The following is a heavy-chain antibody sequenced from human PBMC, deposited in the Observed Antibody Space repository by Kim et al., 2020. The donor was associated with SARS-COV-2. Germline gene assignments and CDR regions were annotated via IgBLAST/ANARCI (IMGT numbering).Heavy chain of an antibody. D-gene: IGHD5-12*01. V-gene: IGHV3-33*03. J-gene: IGHJ4*02. CDR3: AKELSGYDPASFDY. Sequence: DPVKGRFTLSRNKSQNTLYLQMNSLRAEDTAVYYCAKELSGYDPASFDYWGQGPLVTVSS.